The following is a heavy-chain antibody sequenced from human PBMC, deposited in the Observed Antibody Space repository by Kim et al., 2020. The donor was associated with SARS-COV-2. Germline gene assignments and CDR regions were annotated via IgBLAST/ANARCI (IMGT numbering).Heavy chain of an antibody. CDR2: IYYSGST. CDR1: GGSVSSGSYY. Sequence: SETLSLTCTVSGGSVSSGSYYWSWIRQPPGKGLEWIGYIYYSGSTNYNPSLKSRVTISVDTSKNQFSLKLSSVTAADTAVYYCARALRGGSLLWFGELLGAAVDYWGQGTLVTVSS. D-gene: IGHD3-10*01. V-gene: IGHV4-61*01. CDR3: ARALRGGSLLWFGELLGAAVDY. J-gene: IGHJ4*02.